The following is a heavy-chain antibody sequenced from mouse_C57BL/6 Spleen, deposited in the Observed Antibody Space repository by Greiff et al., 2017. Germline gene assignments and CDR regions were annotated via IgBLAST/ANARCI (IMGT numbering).Heavy chain of an antibody. CDR1: GYTFTSYW. J-gene: IGHJ2*01. Sequence: QVHVKQPGAELVKPGASVKLSCKASGYTFTSYWMHWVKQRPGQGLEWIGMIHPNSGSTNYNEKFKSKATLTVDKSSSTAYMQLSSLTSEDSAVYYCETITTVVATSYYFDYWGQGTTLTVSS. D-gene: IGHD1-1*01. V-gene: IGHV1-64*01. CDR3: ETITTVVATSYYFDY. CDR2: IHPNSGST.